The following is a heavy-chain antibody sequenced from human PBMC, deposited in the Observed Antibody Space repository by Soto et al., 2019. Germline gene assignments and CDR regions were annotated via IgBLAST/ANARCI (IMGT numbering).Heavy chain of an antibody. CDR1: GFTFSSYG. CDR2: INSAGSP. Sequence: GSLRLSCVASGFTFSSYGMSWVRQAPGKGLQWVSVINSAGSPYYADSVKGRLTISRDNSKNTLYLQMNSLRAEDTAIYYCAKRVVIVGKVSSFDYWGQGT. CDR3: AKRVVIVGKVSSFDY. J-gene: IGHJ4*02. V-gene: IGHV3-23*01. D-gene: IGHD1-26*01.